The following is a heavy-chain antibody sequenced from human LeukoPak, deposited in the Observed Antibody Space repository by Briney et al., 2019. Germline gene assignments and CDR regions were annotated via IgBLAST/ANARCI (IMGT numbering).Heavy chain of an antibody. CDR3: AAGDFWSGYPLRY. CDR1: GGSFSGYY. V-gene: IGHV4-34*01. D-gene: IGHD3-3*01. Sequence: SETLSLTCAVYGGSFSGYYWSWIRQPPGKGLEWIREINHSGSTNYNSSLKSRVTISVDTSKNQFSLKLNSVTAADTAVYYCAAGDFWSGYPLRYWDQGTLVTVSS. J-gene: IGHJ4*02. CDR2: INHSGST.